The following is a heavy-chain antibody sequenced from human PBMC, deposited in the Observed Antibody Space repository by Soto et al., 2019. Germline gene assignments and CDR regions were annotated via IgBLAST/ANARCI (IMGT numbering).Heavy chain of an antibody. Sequence: GGSLRLSCAASRFTFSSYDMHWVRQATGKGLEWVSAIGTAGDTYYPGSVKGRFTISRENAKNSLYLQMNSLRAGDTAVYYCARGGYGSDYYYMDVWGRGTTVTVSS. D-gene: IGHD3-10*01. V-gene: IGHV3-13*01. J-gene: IGHJ6*03. CDR2: IGTAGDT. CDR1: RFTFSSYD. CDR3: ARGGYGSDYYYMDV.